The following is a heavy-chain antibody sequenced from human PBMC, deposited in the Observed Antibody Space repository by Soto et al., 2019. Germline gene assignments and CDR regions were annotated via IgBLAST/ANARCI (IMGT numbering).Heavy chain of an antibody. D-gene: IGHD6-19*01. Sequence: GGSLRLSCVGSGFSLANFPMNWVRQTPGKGLEWISYISPRGDNIYYTESVKGRFTISRDNARNSLYLQMNSLRDEDAALYYCAKCPNPNIGWPYYFDCWGQGVSVTVSS. CDR1: GFSLANFP. CDR3: AKCPNPNIGWPYYFDC. CDR2: ISPRGDNI. J-gene: IGHJ4*02. V-gene: IGHV3-48*02.